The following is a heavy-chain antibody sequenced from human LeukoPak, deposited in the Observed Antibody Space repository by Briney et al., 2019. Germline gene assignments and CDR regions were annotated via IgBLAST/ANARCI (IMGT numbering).Heavy chain of an antibody. CDR2: IYPGDPDT. J-gene: IGHJ2*01. Sequence: GESLKISCKGSGYRFTSYWIGWVRQMPGKGLEWMGIIYPGDPDTRYSPSFQGQVTISADKSISTAYLQWSSLKASDTGMYYCARQMSGIVVATGPWYFDLWGRGTLVTVSS. CDR3: ARQMSGIVVATGPWYFDL. V-gene: IGHV5-51*01. D-gene: IGHD2-21*01. CDR1: GYRFTSYW.